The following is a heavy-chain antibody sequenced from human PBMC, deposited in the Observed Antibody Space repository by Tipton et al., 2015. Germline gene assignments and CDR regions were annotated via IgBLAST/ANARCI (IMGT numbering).Heavy chain of an antibody. Sequence: LRLSCTVSGGSISSYYWSWIRQPPGKGLEWIGYIYYSGSTNYNPSLKSRVFISIDTSKNQFSLELSSVTAADTAVYYCARGRSTLYSDSAGADYWGPGTLVTVSS. V-gene: IGHV4-59*01. D-gene: IGHD4-11*01. CDR3: ARGRSTLYSDSAGADY. J-gene: IGHJ4*02. CDR2: IYYSGST. CDR1: GGSISSYY.